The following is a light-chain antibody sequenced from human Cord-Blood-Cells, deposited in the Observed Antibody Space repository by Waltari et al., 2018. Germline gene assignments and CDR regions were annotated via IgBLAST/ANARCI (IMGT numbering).Light chain of an antibody. V-gene: IGLV2-14*03. CDR3: SSYTSSSTWV. CDR1: SSDVGGYHS. J-gene: IGLJ3*02. CDR2: DVS. Sequence: QSALTQPASVSGFPGQSITISCTGTSSDVGGYHSVSWYQQHPGKAPKLMIYDVSNRPSGVSNRFSGSKSGNTASLTISGLQAEDEADYYCSSYTSSSTWVFGGGTKLTVL.